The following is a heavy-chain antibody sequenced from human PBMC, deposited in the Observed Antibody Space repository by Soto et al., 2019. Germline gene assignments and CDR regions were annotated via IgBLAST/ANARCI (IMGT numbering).Heavy chain of an antibody. J-gene: IGHJ5*02. D-gene: IGHD3-3*01. Sequence: QVQLVQSGAEVNDPGSAVKVSCKAPADSFSSYGISWVRQARGQGLEWMVGVSPIFGTTNYAEKFQGRVTITADESTNTAYMEVSSLRSEDTALYYCSRVFPDGWVEPGVVRGYLATWGRGTLVTVSS. CDR3: SRVFPDGWVEPGVVRGYLAT. CDR2: VSPIFGTT. V-gene: IGHV1-69*01. CDR1: ADSFSSYG.